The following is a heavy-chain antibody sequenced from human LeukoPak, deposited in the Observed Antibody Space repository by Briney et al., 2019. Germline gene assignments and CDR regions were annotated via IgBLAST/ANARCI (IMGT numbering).Heavy chain of an antibody. D-gene: IGHD2-2*01. V-gene: IGHV4-34*01. J-gene: IGHJ4*02. CDR1: GFTFSSYA. Sequence: PGGSLRLSCAASGFTFSSYAVSWVRQPPGKGLEWIGEINHSGSTNYNPSLKSRVTISVDTSKNQFSLKLSSVTAADTAVYYCAREWEYCSSTSCYYYFDYWGQGTLVTVSS. CDR2: INHSGST. CDR3: AREWEYCSSTSCYYYFDY.